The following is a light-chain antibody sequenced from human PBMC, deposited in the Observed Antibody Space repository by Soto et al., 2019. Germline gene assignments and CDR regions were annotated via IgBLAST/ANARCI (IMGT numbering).Light chain of an antibody. Sequence: DIQMTQSPSTLSASVGDRVTITCRASQSISSWLAWYQLKPGKAPKLLIYKASSLEAGVPSRFSGSGSGIEFTLTNSSLQPDEFATYDCQQYNSYSQYTFGQGTKLEIK. CDR3: QQYNSYSQYT. J-gene: IGKJ2*01. CDR2: KAS. V-gene: IGKV1-5*03. CDR1: QSISSW.